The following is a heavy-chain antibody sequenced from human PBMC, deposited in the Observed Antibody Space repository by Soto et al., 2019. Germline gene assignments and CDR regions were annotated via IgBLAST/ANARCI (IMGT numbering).Heavy chain of an antibody. Sequence: QVQLVQSGGEVKKPGASVEVSCRTSGYMFTTYGRSWVRQAPGQGLEWMAWISAYNGNKKYAQKFPGRATMTTDTSTSTVSMELRNLASDDTGTYFVARTGGGMAARPLEYWGQGTLVTVSS. V-gene: IGHV1-18*04. CDR3: ARTGGGMAARPLEY. CDR1: GYMFTTYG. CDR2: ISAYNGNK. D-gene: IGHD6-6*01. J-gene: IGHJ4*02.